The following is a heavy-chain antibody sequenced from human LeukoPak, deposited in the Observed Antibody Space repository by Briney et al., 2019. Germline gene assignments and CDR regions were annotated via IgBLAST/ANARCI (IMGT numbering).Heavy chain of an antibody. J-gene: IGHJ4*02. D-gene: IGHD3-10*01. V-gene: IGHV1-3*01. Sequence: ASVKVSCNASGYTFTSYAMHWVRQPPAPRLEWMGWINAGKGNTKYSQKYQGRVTITRDTSASTAYMELSSLRSEDTDVYYCARSITMVRGINTHFDYWGQGTLVTVSS. CDR3: ARSITMVRGINTHFDY. CDR2: INAGKGNT. CDR1: GYTFTSYA.